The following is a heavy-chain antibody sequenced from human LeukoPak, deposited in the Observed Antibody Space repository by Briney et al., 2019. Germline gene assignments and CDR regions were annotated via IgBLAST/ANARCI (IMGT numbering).Heavy chain of an antibody. Sequence: GGSLRLSCAVSGLTFSSSWMDWVRQAPGKGLEWVASIYPEGSEKYSADSVKGRFTISRDNAKNSLYLQMDSLRVEDTAFYYCARDLAYSRLDYWGQGMLVTVSS. CDR3: ARDLAYSRLDY. D-gene: IGHD5-18*01. V-gene: IGHV3-7*01. CDR1: GLTFSSSW. CDR2: IYPEGSEK. J-gene: IGHJ4*02.